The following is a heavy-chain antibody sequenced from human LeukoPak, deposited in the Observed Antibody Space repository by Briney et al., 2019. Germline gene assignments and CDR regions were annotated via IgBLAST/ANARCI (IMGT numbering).Heavy chain of an antibody. Sequence: GESLKISCKGSGYSFTSYWIGWVRQMPGKGLERTGIIYPGDSDTRYSPSFQGQVTISADKSISTAYLQWSSLKASDTAMYYCASLGVGATSSYDYWGQGTLVTVSS. CDR1: GYSFTSYW. D-gene: IGHD1-26*01. CDR3: ASLGVGATSSYDY. V-gene: IGHV5-51*01. J-gene: IGHJ4*02. CDR2: IYPGDSDT.